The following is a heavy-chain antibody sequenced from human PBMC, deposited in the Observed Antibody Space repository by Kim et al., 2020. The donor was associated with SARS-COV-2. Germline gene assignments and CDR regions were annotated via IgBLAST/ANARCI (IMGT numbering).Heavy chain of an antibody. V-gene: IGHV1-69*13. CDR2: IIPIFGTA. CDR3: ARGRITMIVVATTYYYYGMDV. Sequence: SVKVSCKASGGTFSSYAISWVRQAPGQGLEWMGGIIPIFGTANYAQKFQGRVTITADESTSTAYMELSSLRSEDTAVYYCARGRITMIVVATTYYYYGMDVWGQGTTVTVSS. CDR1: GGTFSSYA. J-gene: IGHJ6*02. D-gene: IGHD3-22*01.